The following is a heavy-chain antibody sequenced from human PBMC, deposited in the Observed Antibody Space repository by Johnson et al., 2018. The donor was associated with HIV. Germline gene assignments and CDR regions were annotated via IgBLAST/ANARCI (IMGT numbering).Heavy chain of an antibody. Sequence: VQLVESGGGLVKPGGSLRLSCAASGFTFSDYYMSWVRQAPGKGLEWVSVLFSGGTTYYADSVRGRFTISRDNSKNTMFLQMNSLRAEETAVYYCAKDTYYYDSSGYYRDAFEIWGQGTMVTVSS. J-gene: IGHJ3*02. CDR3: AKDTYYYDSSGYYRDAFEI. D-gene: IGHD3-22*01. CDR1: GFTFSDYY. V-gene: IGHV3-66*01. CDR2: LFSGGTT.